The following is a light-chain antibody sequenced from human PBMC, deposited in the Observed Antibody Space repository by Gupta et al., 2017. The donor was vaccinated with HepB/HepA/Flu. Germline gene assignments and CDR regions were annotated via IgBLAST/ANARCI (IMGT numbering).Light chain of an antibody. J-gene: IGLJ3*02. CDR1: SVHSSYI. CDR2: LEGSGSY. V-gene: IGLV4-60*03. Sequence: QPVLPHSSSASASLGSSVKLTCTRSSVHSSYIIAWHQQQPGQAPRYLMKLEGSGSYNKESGGPDRFSGSSSGADRDLTISNRQAEDEDDYDCDTWDSNTQVFGGGTKLTVL. CDR3: DTWDSNTQV.